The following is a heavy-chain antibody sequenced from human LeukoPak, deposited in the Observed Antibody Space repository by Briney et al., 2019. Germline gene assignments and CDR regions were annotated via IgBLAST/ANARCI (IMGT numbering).Heavy chain of an antibody. J-gene: IGHJ6*03. CDR1: GGSVSGYY. D-gene: IGHD6-13*01. CDR3: ARAGSSSWPHYYYYMDV. Sequence: SETLSLTCAVYGGSVSGYYWSWIRQPPGKGLEWIGEINQSGNTNYNSSLKSRVAISVDTSKNQFSLKLSSVTAADTAVYYCARAGSSSWPHYYYYMDVWGKGTTVTISS. CDR2: INQSGNT. V-gene: IGHV4-34*01.